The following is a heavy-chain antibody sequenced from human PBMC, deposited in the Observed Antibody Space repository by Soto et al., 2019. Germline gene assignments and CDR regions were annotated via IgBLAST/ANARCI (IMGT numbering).Heavy chain of an antibody. J-gene: IGHJ6*02. CDR1: GFTLSDHQ. V-gene: IGHV3-72*01. CDR2: SKNKANSYTT. Sequence: EVQLVESGGGLVQPGGSLRLSCAASGFTLSDHQIDWVRQAPGKGLEWVGRSKNKANSYTTEYAASVKGRFTISRDDSKDSPYLEMNSLKTEDTAVFYCARTPLSGSDFHAWGQGTSVTVSS. D-gene: IGHD3-3*01. CDR3: ARTPLSGSDFHA.